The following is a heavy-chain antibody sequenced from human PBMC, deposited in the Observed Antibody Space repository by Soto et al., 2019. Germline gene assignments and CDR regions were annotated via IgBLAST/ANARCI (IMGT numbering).Heavy chain of an antibody. CDR1: GFTFIRHW. D-gene: IGHD6-19*01. CDR3: ARGLAVAGNAFDI. V-gene: IGHV3-74*01. CDR2: INSDGSTT. Sequence: WGSLRLSCAASGFTFIRHWMHFFRQSPLKWLVWVSRINSDGSTTNYADSVKGRFTLSRDNAENTLYLQMNSLRAEDTAVYYCARGLAVAGNAFDIWGHGTMVTVSS. J-gene: IGHJ3*02.